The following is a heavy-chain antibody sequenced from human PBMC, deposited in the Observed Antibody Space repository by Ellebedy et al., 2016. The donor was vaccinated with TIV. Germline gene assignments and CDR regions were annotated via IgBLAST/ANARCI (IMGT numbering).Heavy chain of an antibody. CDR3: ARVALGYSGYDWVLPEYFDY. V-gene: IGHV3-21*04. CDR2: ISSSSSTI. J-gene: IGHJ4*02. CDR1: GFTFSSYS. Sequence: GESLKISCAASGFTFSSYSMNWVRQAPGKGLEWVSSISSSSSTIYYADSVKGRFTISRDNAKNSLYLQMNSLRAEDTAVYYCARVALGYSGYDWVLPEYFDYWGQGTLVTVSS. D-gene: IGHD5-12*01.